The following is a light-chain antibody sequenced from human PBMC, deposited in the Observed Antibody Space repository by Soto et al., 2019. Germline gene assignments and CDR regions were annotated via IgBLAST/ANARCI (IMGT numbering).Light chain of an antibody. CDR1: QSVSSW. J-gene: IGKJ2*01. V-gene: IGKV1-5*01. CDR3: QQYNSYPMYT. Sequence: IRMTQSPSTLSASVGDRVTITCRASQSVSSWLAWYQQKPGKAPKLLIYDASSLESGVPSRFSGSGSGTEFTLTISSLQPDDFATYYCQQYNSYPMYTFGQGTKLEIK. CDR2: DAS.